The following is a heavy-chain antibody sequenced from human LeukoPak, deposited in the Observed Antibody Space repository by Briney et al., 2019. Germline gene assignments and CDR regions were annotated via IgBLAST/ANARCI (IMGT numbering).Heavy chain of an antibody. Sequence: GSLRLSCAASGFTLSSHSMNWVRQAPGKGLEWIGYIYYSGSTNYNPSLKSRVTISVDTSKNQFSLKLRSVTAADTAVYYCARVTGYMIEDYFDYWGQGTLVTVSS. D-gene: IGHD3-22*01. CDR3: ARVTGYMIEDYFDY. CDR1: GFTLSSHS. V-gene: IGHV4-59*11. CDR2: IYYSGST. J-gene: IGHJ4*02.